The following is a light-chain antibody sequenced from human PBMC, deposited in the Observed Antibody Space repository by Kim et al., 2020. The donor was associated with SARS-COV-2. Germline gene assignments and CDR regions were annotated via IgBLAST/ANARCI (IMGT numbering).Light chain of an antibody. CDR1: QGVSNK. J-gene: IGKJ4*01. CDR3: QQYDKWPLT. Sequence: VSTGERGTLSCRASQGVSNKLAWYQQKPGQSPRLLIYGASTRATAIPARFSGSWSGTEFTLTISGLQAEDNAVYYCQQYDKWPLTFGGGTKVDIK. V-gene: IGKV3-15*01. CDR2: GAS.